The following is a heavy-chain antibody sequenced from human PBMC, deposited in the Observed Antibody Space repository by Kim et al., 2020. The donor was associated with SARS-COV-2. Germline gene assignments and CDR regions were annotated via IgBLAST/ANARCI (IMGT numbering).Heavy chain of an antibody. Sequence: YNQSLKRRVTISVDTSKNQFSLKLSSVTAADTAVYYCARVLGSSLYYFDYWGQGTLVTVSS. V-gene: IGHV4-34*01. D-gene: IGHD1-26*01. CDR3: ARVLGSSLYYFDY. J-gene: IGHJ4*02.